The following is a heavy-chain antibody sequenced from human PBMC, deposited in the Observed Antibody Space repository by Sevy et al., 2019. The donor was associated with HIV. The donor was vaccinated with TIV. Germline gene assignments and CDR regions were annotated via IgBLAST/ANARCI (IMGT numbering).Heavy chain of an antibody. J-gene: IGHJ3*02. V-gene: IGHV1-2*06. D-gene: IGHD6-19*01. Sequence: ASVKVSCKASGYTFTGYYMHWVRQAPGQGLEWMGRINPNSGGTNYAQKFQGRVTMTRDTSISTAYMELSRLRSDDTAVYYCARDQQWLVQVEVTTLAFDIWGQGTMVTVSS. CDR1: GYTFTGYY. CDR2: INPNSGGT. CDR3: ARDQQWLVQVEVTTLAFDI.